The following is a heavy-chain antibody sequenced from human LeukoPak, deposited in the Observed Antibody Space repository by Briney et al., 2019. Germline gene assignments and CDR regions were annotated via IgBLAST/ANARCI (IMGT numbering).Heavy chain of an antibody. Sequence: ASLTLSCTASGYTFTSYGISWVRQAPGQGLEWMGWISAYSGNTNYAQKLQGRVTMTTDTSTSTAYMEMRSLRSDDTAVYYCARDGYYDSSGYFTVYYFDYWGQGTLVTVSS. CDR1: GYTFTSYG. CDR3: ARDGYYDSSGYFTVYYFDY. D-gene: IGHD3-22*01. CDR2: ISAYSGNT. V-gene: IGHV1-18*01. J-gene: IGHJ4*02.